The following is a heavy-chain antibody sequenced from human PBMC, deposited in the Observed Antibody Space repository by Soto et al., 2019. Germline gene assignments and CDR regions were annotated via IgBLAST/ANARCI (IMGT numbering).Heavy chain of an antibody. D-gene: IGHD3-9*01. CDR2: INHSGST. CDR1: GGSFSGYY. V-gene: IGHV4-34*01. Sequence: SETLSLTCAVYGGSFSGYYWSWIRQPPGKGLEWIGEINHSGSTNYNPSLKSRVTISVDTSKNQFSLKLSSVTAADTAVYYCARGGIRYFDWLKGYYFDYWGQGTLVTVSS. CDR3: ARGGIRYFDWLKGYYFDY. J-gene: IGHJ4*02.